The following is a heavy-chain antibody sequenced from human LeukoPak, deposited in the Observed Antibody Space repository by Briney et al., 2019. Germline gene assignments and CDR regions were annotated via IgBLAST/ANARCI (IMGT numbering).Heavy chain of an antibody. J-gene: IGHJ4*02. CDR2: ISRGGADK. Sequence: PGGSLRLSCAASGFTFSTYALSWVRQAPGQGLDWVSVISRGGADKYYSDSVKGRFTISRDDSKNTLYLYMNSLRDDDTAVYYCATYRRGPSYYFDFWGQGTLVTVSS. V-gene: IGHV3-23*01. D-gene: IGHD3-16*02. CDR3: ATYRRGPSYYFDF. CDR1: GFTFSTYA.